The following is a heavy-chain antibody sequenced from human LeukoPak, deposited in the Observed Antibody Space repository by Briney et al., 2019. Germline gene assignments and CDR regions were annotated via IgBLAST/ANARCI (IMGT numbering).Heavy chain of an antibody. D-gene: IGHD5-18*01. CDR2: IYYSGST. CDR1: GGSISSRSYY. CDR3: ARYSYGGEDWFDP. J-gene: IGHJ5*02. Sequence: PSEILSLTCTVSGGSISSRSYYWGWIRQPPGKGLEWIGSIYYSGSTYYNPSLKSRVTISVDTSKNQFSLNLNSVTAADTAVYYCARYSYGGEDWFDPWGQGTLVTVSS. V-gene: IGHV4-39*01.